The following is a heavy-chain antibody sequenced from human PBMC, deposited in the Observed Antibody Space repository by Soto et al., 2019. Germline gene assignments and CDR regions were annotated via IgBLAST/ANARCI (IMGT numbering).Heavy chain of an antibody. V-gene: IGHV4-59*08. CDR3: ARYGVQTWFDP. J-gene: IGHJ5*02. Sequence: SETLSLTCTVSGGSISSYYWSWIRQPPGKGLEWIGYIYYSGSTNYNPSLKSRVTISVDTSKNQFSLKLSSVTAADTAVYYCARYGVQTWFDPWGQGTLVTVS. CDR2: IYYSGST. CDR1: GGSISSYY. D-gene: IGHD3-10*01.